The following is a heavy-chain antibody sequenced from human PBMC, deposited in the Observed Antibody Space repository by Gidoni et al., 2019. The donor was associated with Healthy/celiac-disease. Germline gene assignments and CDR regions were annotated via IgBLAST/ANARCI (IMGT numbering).Heavy chain of an antibody. V-gene: IGHV3-48*03. CDR2: ISSSGSTI. J-gene: IGHJ3*02. CDR1: GSLCSVYE. D-gene: IGHD3-22*01. Sequence: EVQLVESGGGLVQPGGHLSRSCVALGSLCSVYEMNWVRQAPGKGLEWISYISSSGSTIYYAGSVKGRFTISRDNAKNSLYLQMNSLRAEDTAVYYCARDASLTMTDAFDIWGQGTMVTVSS. CDR3: ARDASLTMTDAFDI.